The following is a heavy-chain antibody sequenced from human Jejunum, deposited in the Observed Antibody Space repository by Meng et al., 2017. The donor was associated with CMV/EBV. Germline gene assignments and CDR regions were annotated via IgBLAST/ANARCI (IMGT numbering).Heavy chain of an antibody. Sequence: YGISWVRQAPGQGLEWMGWISGYNGDTNYLQKLQGRVTLTTDKFTSTAYMELRSLTSDDTAVYFCARRGIFGADNDPRYFYGRDVWGQGTTVTVLL. CDR1: YG. D-gene: IGHD3-3*01. V-gene: IGHV1-18*01. J-gene: IGHJ6*02. CDR2: ISGYNGDT. CDR3: ARRGIFGADNDPRYFYGRDV.